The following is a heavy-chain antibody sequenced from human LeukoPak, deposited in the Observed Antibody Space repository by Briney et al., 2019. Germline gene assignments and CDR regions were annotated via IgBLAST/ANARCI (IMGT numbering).Heavy chain of an antibody. CDR3: ARDGTPEYDHIWGRPQLY. D-gene: IGHD3-16*01. CDR2: INPSGGST. V-gene: IGHV1-46*01. J-gene: IGHJ4*02. CDR1: GYTFTRYY. Sequence: ASVNVSCTASGYTFTRYYLHWVRQAPGQGLEWMGIINPSGGSTRYAQKFQGRVTMTRDTSTSTVYMELKSLRSEDTAIYYCARDGTPEYDHIWGRPQLYWGQGTLVIVSS.